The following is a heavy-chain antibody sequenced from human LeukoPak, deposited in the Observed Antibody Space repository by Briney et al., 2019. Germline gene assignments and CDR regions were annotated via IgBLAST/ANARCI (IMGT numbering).Heavy chain of an antibody. V-gene: IGHV4-39*01. CDR3: ARLPSRKILTGYYWYFDY. Sequence: KPSETLSLTRTASGGSISSSSYYWGWIRQPPGKGLEWIGSIYYSGSTYYNPSLKSRVTISVDTSKNQFSLKLSSVTAADTAVYYCARLPSRKILTGYYWYFDYWGQGTLVTVSS. CDR2: IYYSGST. D-gene: IGHD3-9*01. CDR1: GGSISSSSYY. J-gene: IGHJ4*02.